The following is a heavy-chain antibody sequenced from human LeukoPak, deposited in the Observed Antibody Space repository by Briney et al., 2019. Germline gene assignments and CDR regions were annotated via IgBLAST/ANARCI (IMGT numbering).Heavy chain of an antibody. D-gene: IGHD4-11*01. J-gene: IGHJ6*03. Sequence: GGSLRLSCAASGFTLSSYLMHWVRRVPGTGLVWVSSINSVGSNTNYADSVKGRFTISRDNAKNTVYLQINSLRAEDTAVYYCARGRATTVSFYYYYYMDVWGKGTTVTVS. V-gene: IGHV3-74*01. CDR3: ARGRATTVSFYYYYYMDV. CDR1: GFTLSSYL. CDR2: INSVGSNT.